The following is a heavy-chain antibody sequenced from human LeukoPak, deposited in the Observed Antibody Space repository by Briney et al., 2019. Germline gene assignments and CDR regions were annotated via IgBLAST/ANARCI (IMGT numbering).Heavy chain of an antibody. V-gene: IGHV3-21*01. CDR2: ISSSSSYI. CDR1: GFTFSSYN. Sequence: SGGSLRLSCAASGFTFSSYNMSWVRQAPGKGLEWVSSISSSSSYIYYADSVKGRFTISRDKAKNSLYLQMNSLRAEDTAVYYCARVSKLWELPLWGQGTLVTVSS. CDR3: ARVSKLWELPL. D-gene: IGHD1-26*01. J-gene: IGHJ4*02.